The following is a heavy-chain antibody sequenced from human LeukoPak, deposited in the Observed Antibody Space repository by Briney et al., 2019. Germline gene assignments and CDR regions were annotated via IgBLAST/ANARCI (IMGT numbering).Heavy chain of an antibody. CDR2: IYYSGST. J-gene: IGHJ4*02. D-gene: IGHD3-10*01. CDR3: ARGDGSGSIPLDY. V-gene: IGHV4-59*01. CDR1: GGSISSYY. Sequence: SETLSLTCTVSGGSISSYYWSWIRQPPGKGLEWIGYIYYSGSTNYNPSLKSRVTTSVDTSKNQFSLKLSSVTAADTAVYYCARGDGSGSIPLDYWGQGTLVTVSS.